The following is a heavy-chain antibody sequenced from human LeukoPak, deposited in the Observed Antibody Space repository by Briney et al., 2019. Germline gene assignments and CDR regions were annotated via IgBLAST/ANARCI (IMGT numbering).Heavy chain of an antibody. CDR3: ARREPCDSNGSCSYAY. CDR2: IYFSGNT. Sequence: TLSLTCSVSGDSIISGGYYWSRIRHHSGKGLEWIGYIYFSGNTDYNPSFRSRAAISVDTSKNQFSLKLSSVTAADTAIYYCARREPCDSNGSCSYAYWGQGTLVTVSS. J-gene: IGHJ4*02. V-gene: IGHV4-31*03. D-gene: IGHD5-18*01. CDR1: GDSIISGGYY.